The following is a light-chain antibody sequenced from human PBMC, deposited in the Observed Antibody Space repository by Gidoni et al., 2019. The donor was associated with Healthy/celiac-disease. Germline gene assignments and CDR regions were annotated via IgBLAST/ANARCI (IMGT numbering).Light chain of an antibody. CDR1: QDISNY. CDR3: QQYDNLPRT. V-gene: IGKV1-33*01. CDR2: DAS. Sequence: DIQMTQSPSSLSASVGDRVTITCQASQDISNYLNWYQQKPGKAPKLLRYDASHLETGVPSRFSGSGSGTDFTFTISSLQPEDIATDYCQQYDNLPRTFGQGTKVEIK. J-gene: IGKJ1*01.